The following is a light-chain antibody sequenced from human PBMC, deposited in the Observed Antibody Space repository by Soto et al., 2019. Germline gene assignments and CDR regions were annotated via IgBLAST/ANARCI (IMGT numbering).Light chain of an antibody. CDR1: QAISSS. J-gene: IGKJ5*01. V-gene: IGKV1-9*01. Sequence: IQLTQSPSSLSASVGDRVTITCRASQAISSSLAWYQQKPGKAPKLLIYAASTLQSGVPSRFSGSGSGTDFTLTISSLQPEDFATYYCQQLNSYPTFGQGTRLEIE. CDR2: AAS. CDR3: QQLNSYPT.